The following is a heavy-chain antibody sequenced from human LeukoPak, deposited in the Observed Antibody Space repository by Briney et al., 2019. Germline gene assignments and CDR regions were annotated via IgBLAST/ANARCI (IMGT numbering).Heavy chain of an antibody. CDR2: IRSKANSYAT. J-gene: IGHJ4*02. CDR3: SSFNYGYVWASYRLFDY. CDR1: GFTFSGSA. Sequence: GGSLRLSCAASGFTFSGSAMHWVRQASGKGLEWVGRIRSKANSYATAYAASVKGRFTISRDDSKNTAYLQMNSLKTEDTAVYYCSSFNYGYVWASYRLFDYWGQGTLVTVSS. V-gene: IGHV3-73*01. D-gene: IGHD3-16*02.